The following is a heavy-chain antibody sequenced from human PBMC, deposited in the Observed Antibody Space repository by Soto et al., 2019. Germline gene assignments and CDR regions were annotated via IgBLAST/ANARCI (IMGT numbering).Heavy chain of an antibody. V-gene: IGHV3-66*01. Sequence: EVQLVESGGGLVQPGWSLRLSCAASGFTVGSNYMFWVRQAPGKGLEWVSTIYSGGGTYYADSVKGRFTSTRDNPNNTLYLQMNRLRAEDTAVYYCAGGHSNAYFDYWGQGTLVTISS. CDR2: IYSGGGT. CDR1: GFTVGSNY. CDR3: AGGHSNAYFDY. J-gene: IGHJ4*02. D-gene: IGHD5-18*01.